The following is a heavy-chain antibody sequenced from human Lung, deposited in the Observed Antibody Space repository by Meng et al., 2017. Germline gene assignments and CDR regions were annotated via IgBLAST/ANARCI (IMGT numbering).Heavy chain of an antibody. V-gene: IGHV3-74*01. CDR1: GFTFSSYW. CDR3: ARSYCTSSSCPVDY. CDR2: IYSDGSST. D-gene: IGHD2-2*01. J-gene: IGHJ4*02. Sequence: GGSLRLSCAASGFTFSSYWMHLVREAPGNGLVWVSHIYSDGSSTSYSDSVKGRFNISRDNAENTLYLQMNSLRAEDTAVYYCARSYCTSSSCPVDYWGQGTLVTVSS.